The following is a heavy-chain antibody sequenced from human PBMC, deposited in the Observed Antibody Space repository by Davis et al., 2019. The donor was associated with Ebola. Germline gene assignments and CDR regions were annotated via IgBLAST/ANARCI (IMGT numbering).Heavy chain of an antibody. D-gene: IGHD3-22*01. Sequence: GESLKISCAASGFTFSDYYMSWIRQAPGKGLEWVSYISSSGSTIYYADSVKGRFTISRDNSKKTLYLQMNSLRAEDTAVYYCARDFDRVRTWGQRTLVTVSS. CDR1: GFTFSDYY. V-gene: IGHV3-11*04. CDR2: ISSSGSTI. J-gene: IGHJ4*02. CDR3: ARDFDRVRT.